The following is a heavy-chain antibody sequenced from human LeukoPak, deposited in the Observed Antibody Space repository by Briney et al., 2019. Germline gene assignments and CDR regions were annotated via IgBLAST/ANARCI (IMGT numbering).Heavy chain of an antibody. J-gene: IGHJ3*02. D-gene: IGHD3-3*01. CDR1: GGSISSYY. CDR2: IYTSGST. V-gene: IGHV4-4*07. CDR3: ARDFAQILGAFDI. Sequence: SETLSLTCAVSGGSISSYYWSWIRQPAEKGLEWIGRIYTSGSTNYNPSLKSRVTMSVDTSKNQFSLKLSSVTAADTAVYYCARDFAQILGAFDIWGQGTMVTVSS.